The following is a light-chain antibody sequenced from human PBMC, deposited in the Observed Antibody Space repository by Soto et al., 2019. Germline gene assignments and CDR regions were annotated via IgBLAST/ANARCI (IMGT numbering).Light chain of an antibody. CDR2: DVT. CDR1: SSDVGAYNF. Sequence: QSALTQPRSVSGSPGQSVTISCTGTSSDVGAYNFVSWYRQHPGKAPKLMIYDVTKRPSGVPDRFSGSKSGNTASLTISGLQAEDEADFYCCIYAGTYKVFGTGTKLTV. J-gene: IGLJ1*01. V-gene: IGLV2-11*01. CDR3: CIYAGTYKV.